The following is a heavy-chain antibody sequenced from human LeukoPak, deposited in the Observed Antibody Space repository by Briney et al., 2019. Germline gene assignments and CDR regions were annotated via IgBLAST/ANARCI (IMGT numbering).Heavy chain of an antibody. D-gene: IGHD2-8*01. J-gene: IGHJ4*02. CDR3: ARHGRMVIMSKFSTGIDQ. CDR1: DGSISNYF. V-gene: IGHV4-59*08. CDR2: IYYTGMT. Sequence: SETLSLTCTVPDGSISNYFWSWIRPPPGKGLEWIVYIYYTGMTNSNPSLKSRVTISMDTSKDKFSLNLRSVTAADTAIYYCARHGRMVIMSKFSTGIDQWGQGTLVTVSS.